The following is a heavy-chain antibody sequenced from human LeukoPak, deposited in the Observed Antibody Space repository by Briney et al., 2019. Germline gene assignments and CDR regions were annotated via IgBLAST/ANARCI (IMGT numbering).Heavy chain of an antibody. Sequence: PSETLSLTCTVSGFSISSGYYWGWIRQPPGKCLEWIGIIYHSGSTYYNPSLKSRVTFSVDTSKNQFSLKLSSVTAADTAVYYCARGDRDYYDSSGYYSPFDYWGQGTLVTVSS. CDR1: GFSISSGYY. CDR3: ARGDRDYYDSSGYYSPFDY. V-gene: IGHV4-38-2*02. J-gene: IGHJ4*02. D-gene: IGHD3-22*01. CDR2: IYHSGST.